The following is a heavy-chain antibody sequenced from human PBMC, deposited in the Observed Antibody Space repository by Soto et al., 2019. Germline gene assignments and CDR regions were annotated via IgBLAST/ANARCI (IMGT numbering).Heavy chain of an antibody. Sequence: QVQLQESGPGLVKPSQTLSLTCTVSGASISSGVDYWSWLRQDPGKGLEWIGYIYHSGNTYYNPSLKSRLTISVDTSKNQFSLKLSSVTAADTAVYYCARMDSSSSRLHFDYWGQGTPVTVSS. CDR3: ARMDSSSSRLHFDY. V-gene: IGHV4-30-4*08. D-gene: IGHD6-6*01. J-gene: IGHJ4*02. CDR1: GASISSGVDY. CDR2: IYHSGNT.